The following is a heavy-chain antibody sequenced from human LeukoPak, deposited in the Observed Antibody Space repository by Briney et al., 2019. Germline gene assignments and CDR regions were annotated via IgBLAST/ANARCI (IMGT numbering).Heavy chain of an antibody. J-gene: IGHJ4*02. CDR3: ARDRGSDTPYFDY. Sequence: GGSLRLSCAASGFTFSSYSMNWVRQAPGKGLEWVSSISSSSSYIYYADSVKGRFTISGDNAKNSLYLQMNSLRAEDTAVYYCARDRGSDTPYFDYWGQGTLVTVSS. D-gene: IGHD3-10*01. CDR2: ISSSSSYI. CDR1: GFTFSSYS. V-gene: IGHV3-21*01.